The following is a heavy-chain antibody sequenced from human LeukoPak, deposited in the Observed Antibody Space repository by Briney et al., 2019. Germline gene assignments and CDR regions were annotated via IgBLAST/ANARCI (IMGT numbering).Heavy chain of an antibody. CDR1: GVSVSGSY. D-gene: IGHD3-16*01. CDR2: IYTSGTT. J-gene: IGHJ4*02. CDR3: ESSDSAGYVGYW. Sequence: PSETLSLSCTVSGVSVSGSYWSWVRQPPGKGLEWVWRIYTSGTTNYTPSLKSRVTMSRDTSKNPFSPKLSSVTAADTAVYSCESSDSAGYVGYWWGQGTLVTVSS. V-gene: IGHV4-4*07.